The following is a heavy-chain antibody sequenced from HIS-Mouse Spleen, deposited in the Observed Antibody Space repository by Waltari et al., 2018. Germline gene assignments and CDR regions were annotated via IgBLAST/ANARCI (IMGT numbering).Heavy chain of an antibody. J-gene: IGHJ4*02. D-gene: IGHD6-19*01. V-gene: IGHV3-30-3*01. CDR1: GFTFSSYA. Sequence: QVQLVESGGGVVQPGRSLRLSCAASGFTFSSYAMHWVRQAPGKGLGWVAVISYDGSNKYSADSVKGRFTISRDNSKNTLYLQMNSLRAEDTAVYYCARGPYSSGWFDYWGQGTLVTVSS. CDR2: ISYDGSNK. CDR3: ARGPYSSGWFDY.